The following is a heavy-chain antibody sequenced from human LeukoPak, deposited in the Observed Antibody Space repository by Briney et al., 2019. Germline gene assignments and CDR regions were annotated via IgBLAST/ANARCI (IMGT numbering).Heavy chain of an antibody. CDR2: ISWNSGSI. J-gene: IGHJ4*02. V-gene: IGHV3-9*01. CDR1: GFTFDDYA. CDR3: AKTSGSIAVAGMFDY. Sequence: SGRSLRLSCAASGFTFDDYAMHWVRQAPRKGLEWVSGISWNSGSISYADSVKGRFTISRDNPKNSLYLQMNSLRAEDTALYYCAKTSGSIAVAGMFDYWGQGTLVTVSS. D-gene: IGHD6-19*01.